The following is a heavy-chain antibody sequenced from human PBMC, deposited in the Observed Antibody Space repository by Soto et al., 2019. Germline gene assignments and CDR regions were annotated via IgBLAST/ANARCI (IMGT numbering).Heavy chain of an antibody. CDR2: IYYSGST. CDR1: GGSISSYY. Sequence: SETLSLTCTVSGGSISSYYWSWIRQPPGKGLEWFGYIYYSGSTNYNPSLKSRFTISVDTSKNQFSLKLSSVTAADTAVYYCANYPTTVTSDYWGQGTLVTVSS. J-gene: IGHJ4*02. CDR3: ANYPTTVTSDY. D-gene: IGHD4-17*01. V-gene: IGHV4-59*01.